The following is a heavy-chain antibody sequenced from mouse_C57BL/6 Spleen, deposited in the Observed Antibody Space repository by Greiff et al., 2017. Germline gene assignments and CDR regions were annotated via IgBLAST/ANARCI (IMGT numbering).Heavy chain of an antibody. D-gene: IGHD2-3*01. CDR3: ARVGGGYYPYYAMDY. CDR2: INYDGSST. CDR1: GFTFSDYY. Sequence: EVMLVESEGGLVQPGSSMKLSCTASGFTFSDYYMAWVRQVPEKGLEWVANINYDGSSTYYLDSLKSRFIISRDNAKNILYLQMSSLKSEDTATYYCARVGGGYYPYYAMDYWGQGTSVTVSS. J-gene: IGHJ4*01. V-gene: IGHV5-16*01.